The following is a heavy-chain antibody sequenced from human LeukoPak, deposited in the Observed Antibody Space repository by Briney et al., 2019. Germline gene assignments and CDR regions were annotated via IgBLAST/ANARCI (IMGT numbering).Heavy chain of an antibody. J-gene: IGHJ4*02. Sequence: PGGSLRLSCAASGFTFSYYNMNWVRQAPGKGLEWVSSISSSSSYIYYADSVKGRFTISRDNAKNSLYLQMNSLRAEDTAVYYCARDSYCSSTSCSIGSPHYWGQGTLVTVSS. D-gene: IGHD2-2*01. CDR3: ARDSYCSSTSCSIGSPHY. CDR1: GFTFSYYN. V-gene: IGHV3-21*01. CDR2: ISSSSSYI.